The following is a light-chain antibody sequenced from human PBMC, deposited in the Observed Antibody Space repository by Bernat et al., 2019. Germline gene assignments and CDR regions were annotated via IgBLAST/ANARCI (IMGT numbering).Light chain of an antibody. Sequence: QSALTQPRSVSGSPGQSVTISCIGTSTDVGAYDYVSWYQHHPGKAPKFMIYEGSKRPSGVSNRFSGSKSGNTASLTISGLQAEDEADYYCCSYAAGSSTYVFGTGTKVTVL. J-gene: IGLJ1*01. CDR2: EGS. CDR1: STDVGAYDY. CDR3: CSYAAGSSTYV. V-gene: IGLV2-11*02.